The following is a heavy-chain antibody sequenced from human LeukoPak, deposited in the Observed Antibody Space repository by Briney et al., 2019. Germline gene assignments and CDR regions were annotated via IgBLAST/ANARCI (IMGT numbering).Heavy chain of an antibody. CDR2: IIPIFGTA. CDR1: GGTLSSYA. J-gene: IGHJ6*03. D-gene: IGHD2-2*01. CDR3: ARVVRLVVPAAMGDYYYYYMDV. Sequence: SVKVSCXASGGTLSSYAISWVRQAPGQGLEWMGGIIPIFGTANYAQKFQGRVTITADESTSTAYMELSSLRSEDTAVYYCARVVRLVVPAAMGDYYYYYMDVWGKGTTVTVSS. V-gene: IGHV1-69*13.